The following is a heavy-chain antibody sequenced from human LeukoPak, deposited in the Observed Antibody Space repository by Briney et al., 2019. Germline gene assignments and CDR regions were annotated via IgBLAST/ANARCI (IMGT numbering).Heavy chain of an antibody. J-gene: IGHJ4*02. Sequence: PSETLSLTCTVSGGSISSSSYYWGWIHQPPGKGLEWIGSIYYSGSTYYNPSLKSRVTISVDTSKNQFSLKLSSVTAADTAVYYCARRRGWSIDYWGQGTLVSVSS. CDR2: IYYSGST. V-gene: IGHV4-39*01. CDR1: GGSISSSSYY. CDR3: ARRRGWSIDY. D-gene: IGHD6-19*01.